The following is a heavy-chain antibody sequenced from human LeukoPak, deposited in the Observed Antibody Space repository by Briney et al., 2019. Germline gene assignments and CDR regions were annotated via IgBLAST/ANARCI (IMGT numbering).Heavy chain of an antibody. V-gene: IGHV3-21*01. CDR1: GFTFSSYS. CDR3: ARGSPFDYGDMGIDY. D-gene: IGHD4-17*01. Sequence: GGPLRLSCAASGFTFSSYSMNWARQAPGKGLEWVSSICSSSWYIYYAGSVKGRFTISRDNAKNSLYRQMNSLRAEDKAVYYCARGSPFDYGDMGIDYWGQGTLVTVSS. CDR2: ICSSSWYI. J-gene: IGHJ4*02.